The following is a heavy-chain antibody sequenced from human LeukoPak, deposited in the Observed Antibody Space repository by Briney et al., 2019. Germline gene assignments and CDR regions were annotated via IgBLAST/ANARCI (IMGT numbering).Heavy chain of an antibody. V-gene: IGHV4-4*07. CDR1: GGSISSYY. J-gene: IGHJ5*02. CDR2: IYTSGST. Sequence: SETLSLTCTVSGGSISSYYWSWIRQPAGKGLEWIGRIYTSGSTNYNPSLKSRVTISVDTSKNQFSLKLSSVTAADTAVYYCARGPGGYNDNWFDPWGQGTLVTVSS. CDR3: ARGPGGYNDNWFDP. D-gene: IGHD5-24*01.